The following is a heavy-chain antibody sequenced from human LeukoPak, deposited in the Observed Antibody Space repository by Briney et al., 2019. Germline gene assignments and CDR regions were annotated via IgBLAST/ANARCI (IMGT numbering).Heavy chain of an antibody. V-gene: IGHV3-30*18. Sequence: GGSLTLSCAASGFTFSSHGIQWLRQAPGKGLEWVAVISYDGSNKYFADSVKGRFTISRDNSKNTLYLQMSSLRAEDTAVYYYAKDLQTGDDVSLYYYYYGMDVWGKGTTVTVSS. CDR3: AKDLQTGDDVSLYYYYYGMDV. CDR1: GFTFSSHG. D-gene: IGHD7-27*01. CDR2: ISYDGSNK. J-gene: IGHJ6*04.